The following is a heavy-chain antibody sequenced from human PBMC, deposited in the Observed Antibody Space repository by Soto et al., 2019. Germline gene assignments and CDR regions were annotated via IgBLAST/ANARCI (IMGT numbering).Heavy chain of an antibody. J-gene: IGHJ4*02. V-gene: IGHV3-74*01. Sequence: EVQLVESGGGLVQPGGSLRLSCAASGFTFNDYWMHWVRQAPGKGLVWVSRINIDGSSISYADSVKGRFTISRDNRERTLGLQMDSLRAEDTAVYYCARLAVSGSQTFDYWGQGTLVTVSS. CDR3: ARLAVSGSQTFDY. CDR2: INIDGSSI. D-gene: IGHD1-26*01. CDR1: GFTFNDYW.